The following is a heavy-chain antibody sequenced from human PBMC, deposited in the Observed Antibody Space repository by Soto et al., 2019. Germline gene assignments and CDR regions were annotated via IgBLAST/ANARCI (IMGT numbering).Heavy chain of an antibody. V-gene: IGHV1-18*01. CDR3: AREGVFSSSWCVVGYYYYGMDV. J-gene: IGHJ6*02. CDR2: ISAYNGNT. Sequence: ASVKVSCKASGYTFTSYGISWVRQAPGQGLEWMGWISAYNGNTNYAQKLQGRVTMTTNTSTSTAYMELRSLRSDDTAVYYCAREGVFSSSWCVVGYYYYGMDVWGQGTTVTVSS. CDR1: GYTFTSYG. D-gene: IGHD6-13*01.